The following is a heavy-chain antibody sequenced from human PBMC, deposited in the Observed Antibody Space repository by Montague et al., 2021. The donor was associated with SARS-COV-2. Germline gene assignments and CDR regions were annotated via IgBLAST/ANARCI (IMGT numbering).Heavy chain of an antibody. CDR2: TYYRSKWYN. D-gene: IGHD6-19*01. V-gene: IGHV6-1*01. J-gene: IGHJ6*02. CDR1: GDSVSSNSAA. CDR3: ARGADRYYFYGMDV. Sequence: CAISGDSVSSNSAAWNWIRQSPSRGLEWLRRTYYRSKWYNEYAVSVNSRITINPDTSKNQFSLQVNSVTPEDTAVYYCARGADRYYFYGMDVWGQGTTVTVSS.